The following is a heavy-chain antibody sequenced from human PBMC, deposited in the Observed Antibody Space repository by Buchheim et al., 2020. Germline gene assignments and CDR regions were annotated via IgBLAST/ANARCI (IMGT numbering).Heavy chain of an antibody. Sequence: QVQLQESGPGLVKPSQTLSLTCTVSGGSISSGGYYWSWIRQHPGKGLEWIGYIYYSGSTYYNPSLKSRVTISVDTSKNQFSLKLSSVTAADTAVYYCARAQIERGDIRGIFYYYYGMDVWGQGTT. CDR1: GGSISSGGYY. V-gene: IGHV4-31*03. D-gene: IGHD3-10*01. CDR3: ARAQIERGDIRGIFYYYYGMDV. J-gene: IGHJ6*02. CDR2: IYYSGST.